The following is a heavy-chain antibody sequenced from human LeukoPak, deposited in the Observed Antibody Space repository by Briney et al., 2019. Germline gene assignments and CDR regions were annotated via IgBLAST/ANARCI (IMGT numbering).Heavy chain of an antibody. CDR3: ARQTTVITGPFDY. V-gene: IGHV4-4*07. CDR2: IHSSGNT. CDR1: GGSISSYH. D-gene: IGHD4-23*01. J-gene: IGHJ4*02. Sequence: PSETLSLTCTVSGGSISSYHWSWIRQAAGKGPEWIGRIHSSGNTNFNPSLKSRVTMSVDTSKNHLSLKLTSVTAADTAVYYCARQTTVITGPFDYWGQGTLVTVSS.